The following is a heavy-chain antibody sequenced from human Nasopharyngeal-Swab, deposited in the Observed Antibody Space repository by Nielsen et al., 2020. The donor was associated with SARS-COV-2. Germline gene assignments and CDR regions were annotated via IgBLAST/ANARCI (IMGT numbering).Heavy chain of an antibody. CDR3: TRGLTGHIVQWNPSPY. Sequence: GGSLRLSCAASGFIFSNFAVSWVRQAPGKGLEWVSAISSSGGSTYYADSVKGRFTTSRDTSKNTVYLQMNSLRADDTALYFCTRGLTGHIVQWNPSPYWGQGTLVTVSS. J-gene: IGHJ4*02. CDR2: ISSSGGST. D-gene: IGHD1-14*01. V-gene: IGHV3-23*01. CDR1: GFIFSNFA.